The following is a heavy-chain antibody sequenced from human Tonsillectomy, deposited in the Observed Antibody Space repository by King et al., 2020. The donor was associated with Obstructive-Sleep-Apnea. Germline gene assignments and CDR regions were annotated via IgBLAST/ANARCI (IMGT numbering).Heavy chain of an antibody. CDR3: ARLQQWEYCSSNSCYIDY. J-gene: IGHJ4*02. CDR1: GYIFTGYY. D-gene: IGHD2-2*02. CDR2: INPNSGGT. Sequence: QLVQSGAEVKKPGASVKVSCKASGYIFTGYYMHWVRQAPGQGLEWMGWINPNSGGTNYAQKIQGRVTMTRDTSISTAYMELTRLRSDDTAVYYCARLQQWEYCSSNSCYIDYWGQGTLVTVSS. V-gene: IGHV1-2*02.